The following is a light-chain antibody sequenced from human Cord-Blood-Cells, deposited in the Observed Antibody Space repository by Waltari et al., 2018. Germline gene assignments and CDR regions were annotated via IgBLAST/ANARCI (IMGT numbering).Light chain of an antibody. Sequence: SALTQPASVSGSPGQSITLSCTGTSSDFGGYHYVSWYKQPPGKAPKLMIYEVSNRPSGVSNRFSGSKSGNTASLTISGLQAEDEADYYCSSYTSSSTYVFGTGTKVTVL. CDR3: SSYTSSSTYV. CDR1: SSDFGGYHY. J-gene: IGLJ1*01. V-gene: IGLV2-14*01. CDR2: EVS.